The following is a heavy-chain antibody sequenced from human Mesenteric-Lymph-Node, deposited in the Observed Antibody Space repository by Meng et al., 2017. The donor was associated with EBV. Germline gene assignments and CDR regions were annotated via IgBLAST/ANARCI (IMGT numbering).Heavy chain of an antibody. CDR2: SYHSGST. CDR3: ASRYCPTTSCRQD. CDR1: GDSSSSDKC. V-gene: IGHV4-4*02. J-gene: IGHJ4*02. D-gene: IGHD2-2*01. Sequence: VQVQVWGPGRVQLSGSVSLTCACSGDSSSSDKCWSWVRQPQGKGLEWIGESYHSGSTNYNPSLTSRVTILVDKSKNQFSLKLSSVTAADTAVYYCASRYCPTTSCRQDWGQGTLVTVSS.